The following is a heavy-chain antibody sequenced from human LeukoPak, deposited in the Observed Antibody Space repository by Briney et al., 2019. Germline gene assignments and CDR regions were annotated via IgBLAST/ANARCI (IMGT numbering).Heavy chain of an antibody. CDR1: GFTFNSYW. CDR3: ARDRGYCRGTTCYAYYFDS. D-gene: IGHD2-2*01. CDR2: IKQDGNKK. V-gene: IGHV3-7*01. J-gene: IGHJ4*02. Sequence: GGSLGLSCAASGFTFNSYWMAWVRQAPGKGVEWVANIKQDGNKKYYVDSVKGRFTISRDNAKNSLYLQVNSLRAEDTAVYYCARDRGYCRGTTCYAYYFDSWGQGTLVTVSS.